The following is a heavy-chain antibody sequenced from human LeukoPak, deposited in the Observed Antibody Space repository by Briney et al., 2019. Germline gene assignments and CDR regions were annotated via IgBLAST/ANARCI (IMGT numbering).Heavy chain of an antibody. CDR3: AKDVGVVPAASAAY. CDR1: GFTFSDYW. CDR2: ISGSGGST. V-gene: IGHV3-23*01. J-gene: IGHJ4*02. D-gene: IGHD2-2*01. Sequence: GGSLRLSCAASGFTFSDYWMHWVRQAPGKGLVWVSAISGSGGSTYYADSVKGRFAISRDNSKNTLYLQMNSLRAEDTAVYYCAKDVGVVPAASAAYWGQGTLVTVSS.